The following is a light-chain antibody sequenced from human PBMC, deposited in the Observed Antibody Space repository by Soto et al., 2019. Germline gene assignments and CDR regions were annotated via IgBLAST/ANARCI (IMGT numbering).Light chain of an antibody. CDR1: SSDVGAYNF. V-gene: IGLV2-14*01. CDR2: EVT. Sequence: QSALTQPASVSGSPGQSVTISCTGTSSDVGAYNFVSWYQQHPGKAPKLMIYEVTNRPSGVSNRFSGSKSGNSASLTISGLQAEDEADYHCSSYTSGNTLVFGGGTKLTVL. J-gene: IGLJ2*01. CDR3: SSYTSGNTLV.